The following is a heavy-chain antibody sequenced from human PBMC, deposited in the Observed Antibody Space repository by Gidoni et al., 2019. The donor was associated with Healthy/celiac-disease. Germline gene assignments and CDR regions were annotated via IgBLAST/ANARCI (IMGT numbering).Heavy chain of an antibody. CDR1: GFTFSSYW. CDR2: SNSDGSST. D-gene: IGHD2-15*01. V-gene: IGHV3-74*01. CDR3: ARDQGDLTPGAFDI. J-gene: IGHJ3*02. Sequence: EVQLVESGGGLVQPGGSLRLSCAASGFTFSSYWMHWVRQAPGKGLVWVSRSNSDGSSTSYADSVKGRFTISRDNAKNTLYLQMNSLRAEDTAVYYCARDQGDLTPGAFDIWGQGTMVTVSS.